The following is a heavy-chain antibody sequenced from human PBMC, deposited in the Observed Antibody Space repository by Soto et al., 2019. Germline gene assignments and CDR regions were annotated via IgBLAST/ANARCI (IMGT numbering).Heavy chain of an antibody. J-gene: IGHJ5*02. V-gene: IGHV3-7*03. CDR2: IKEDGTEQ. Sequence: GGSLRLSCAASGFSFSGYWMSWVRQAPGKGREWVANIKEDGTEQHYVDSVKGRFTISRDNSENSLFLQMNNLRAEDSAIYYCAITTSTVSYWFDPWGPGTQVTVSS. CDR1: GFSFSGYW. D-gene: IGHD4-4*01. CDR3: AITTSTVSYWFDP.